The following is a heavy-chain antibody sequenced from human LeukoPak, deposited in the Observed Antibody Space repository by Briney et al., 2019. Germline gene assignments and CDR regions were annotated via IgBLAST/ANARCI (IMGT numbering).Heavy chain of an antibody. CDR3: ARDTRNYYDSSGYYVLDY. Sequence: SETLSLTCTVSGYSISSGYYWGWIRQPPGKGLEWIGSIYHSGSTYYNPSLKSRVTISVDTSKNQFSLKLSSVTAADTAVYYCARDTRNYYDSSGYYVLDYWGQGTLVTVSS. CDR1: GYSISSGYY. CDR2: IYHSGST. V-gene: IGHV4-38-2*02. J-gene: IGHJ4*02. D-gene: IGHD3-22*01.